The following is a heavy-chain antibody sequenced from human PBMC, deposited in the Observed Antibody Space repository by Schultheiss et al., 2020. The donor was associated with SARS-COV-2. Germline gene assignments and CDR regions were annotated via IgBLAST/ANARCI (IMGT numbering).Heavy chain of an antibody. Sequence: SETLSLTCAVYGGSFSGYYWSWIRQPAGKGLEWIGRIYTSGSTNYNPSLKSRVTISVDTSKNQFSLKLSSVTAADTAVYYCARVGQLVLIRYFDYWGQGTLVTVSS. CDR2: IYTSGST. CDR1: GGSFSGYY. J-gene: IGHJ4*02. V-gene: IGHV4-59*10. D-gene: IGHD6-13*01. CDR3: ARVGQLVLIRYFDY.